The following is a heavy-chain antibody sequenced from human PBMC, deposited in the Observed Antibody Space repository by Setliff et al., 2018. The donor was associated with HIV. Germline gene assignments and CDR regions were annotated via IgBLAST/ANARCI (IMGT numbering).Heavy chain of an antibody. J-gene: IGHJ6*03. CDR2: IHHSGRT. D-gene: IGHD2-8*02. CDR3: ARGRCTGGTCSGRYSYLRIDV. V-gene: IGHV4-34*01. CDR1: GGTFSDYS. Sequence: PSQTLSLTCAVYGGTFSDYSWTWIRRPPGKGLEWIGEIHHSGRTEYNPSLTSRISMSVDSSKNQFSLRMSSVAAADTAVYYCARGRCTGGTCSGRYSYLRIDVWGKGTTVTVSS.